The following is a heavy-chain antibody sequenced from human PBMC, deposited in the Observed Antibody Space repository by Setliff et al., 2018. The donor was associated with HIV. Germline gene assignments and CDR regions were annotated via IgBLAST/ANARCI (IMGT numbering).Heavy chain of an antibody. CDR3: AGSSRGWLERYYYYGMDV. V-gene: IGHV4-59*12. D-gene: IGHD6-19*01. J-gene: IGHJ6*02. Sequence: SETLSLTCTVSGGSIRSYYWSWIRQPPGKGLEWLGHAHYSGSNKNNPSLRSRISMAVDTSKNQVSLKLSSVTAADTAVYYCAGSSRGWLERYYYYGMDVWGQGTTVTVSS. CDR2: AHYSGSN. CDR1: GGSIRSYY.